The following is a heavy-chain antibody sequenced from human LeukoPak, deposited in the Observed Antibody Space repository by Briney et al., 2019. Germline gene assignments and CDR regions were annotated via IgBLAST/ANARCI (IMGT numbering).Heavy chain of an antibody. J-gene: IGHJ4*02. CDR1: GFTVSSNY. V-gene: IGHV3-53*01. Sequence: GGSLRLSCAASGFTVSSNYMSWVRQAPGKGLEWVSVTYSGGSTYYADSVKGRFTISRDNSKNTLYLQMNSLRAEDTAVYYCARGYGVPSPFDYWGQGTLVTVSS. CDR3: ARGYGVPSPFDY. CDR2: TYSGGST. D-gene: IGHD4-17*01.